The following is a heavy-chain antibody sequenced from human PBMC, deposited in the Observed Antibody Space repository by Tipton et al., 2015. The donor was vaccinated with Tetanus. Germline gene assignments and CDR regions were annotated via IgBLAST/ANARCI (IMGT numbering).Heavy chain of an antibody. D-gene: IGHD3-16*01. CDR3: VRVDDFVWGSPFDP. Sequence: TLSLTCTVSGGSVNSDYYYWTWIRQHPGKGLYWIGYIFHTGCADYNPSLKSRATISIDTSKNQFSLKLSSVTAAYTAVYYCVRVDDFVWGSPFDPWGQGVLVIVCS. CDR1: GGSVNSDYYY. J-gene: IGHJ5*02. CDR2: IFHTGCA. V-gene: IGHV4-31*03.